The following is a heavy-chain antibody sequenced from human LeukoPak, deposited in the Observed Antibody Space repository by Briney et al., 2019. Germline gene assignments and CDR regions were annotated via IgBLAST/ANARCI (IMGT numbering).Heavy chain of an antibody. CDR3: AYLEYSYGYRWFDP. CDR2: IYWDDDK. Sequence: ESGPTLVKPTQTLTLTCTFSGFSLTTSGVAVGWIRQPPGKALEWLGLIYWDDDKRYSPSLKSRVTFTKDTSKNQVVLTMTNMDPVDTATYYYAYLEYSYGYRWFDPWGQGTLVAVSS. V-gene: IGHV2-5*02. CDR1: GFSLTTSGVA. J-gene: IGHJ5*02. D-gene: IGHD5-18*01.